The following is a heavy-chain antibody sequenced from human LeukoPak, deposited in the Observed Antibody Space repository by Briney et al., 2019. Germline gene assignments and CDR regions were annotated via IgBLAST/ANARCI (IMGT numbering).Heavy chain of an antibody. J-gene: IGHJ6*02. Sequence: GGSLRLSCAASGFTFSSYAMSWVRQAPGKGLEWVSAISGSGGSTYYADSVKGRFTISRDNSKNTLYLQMNSLRAEDTAVYYCAKAHARNYDFWSGSDYYYGMGVWGQGTTVTVSS. V-gene: IGHV3-23*01. CDR2: ISGSGGST. CDR3: AKAHARNYDFWSGSDYYYGMGV. CDR1: GFTFSSYA. D-gene: IGHD3-3*01.